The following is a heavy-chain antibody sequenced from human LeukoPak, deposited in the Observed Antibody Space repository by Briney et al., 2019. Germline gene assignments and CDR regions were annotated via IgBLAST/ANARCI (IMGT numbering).Heavy chain of an antibody. CDR2: IIPIFGTA. CDR3: ATGSQYSSGWDPGHYYGMDV. CDR1: RGTFSSYA. J-gene: IGHJ6*04. D-gene: IGHD6-19*01. Sequence: SVKVSCMASRGTFSSYAISWVRQAPGQGLEWMGGIIPIFGTANYAQKLQGRVTITADKSTSTAYMELSSLRSEDTAVYYCATGSQYSSGWDPGHYYGMDVWGKGTTVTVSS. V-gene: IGHV1-69*06.